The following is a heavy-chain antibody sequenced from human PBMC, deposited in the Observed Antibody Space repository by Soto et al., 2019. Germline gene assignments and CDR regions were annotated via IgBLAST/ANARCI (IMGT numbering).Heavy chain of an antibody. J-gene: IGHJ4*02. CDR3: ARDAQIYSSGWYYFDY. CDR2: IYYSGST. CDR1: GGSISSYY. Sequence: SETLSLTCTVSGGSISSYYWSWIRQPPGKGLEWIGFIYYSGSTYYNPSLKSRVTISVDTSKNQFSLKVSSVTAADTAVYFCARDAQIYSSGWYYFDYWGQGTLVTVSS. V-gene: IGHV4-59*12. D-gene: IGHD6-13*01.